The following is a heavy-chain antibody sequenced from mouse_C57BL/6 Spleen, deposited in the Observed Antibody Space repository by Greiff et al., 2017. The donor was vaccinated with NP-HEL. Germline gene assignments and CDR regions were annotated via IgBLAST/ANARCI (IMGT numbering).Heavy chain of an antibody. CDR1: GYSITSGYD. J-gene: IGHJ4*01. V-gene: IGHV3-1*01. Sequence: DVQLQESGPGMVKPSQSLSLTCTVTGYSITSGYDWHWIRHFPGNKLEWMGYISYSGSTNYNPSLKSRISITHDTSKNHFFLKLNSVTTEDTATYYCARGVTTVVAGAMDYWGQGTSVTVSS. CDR2: ISYSGST. CDR3: ARGVTTVVAGAMDY. D-gene: IGHD1-1*01.